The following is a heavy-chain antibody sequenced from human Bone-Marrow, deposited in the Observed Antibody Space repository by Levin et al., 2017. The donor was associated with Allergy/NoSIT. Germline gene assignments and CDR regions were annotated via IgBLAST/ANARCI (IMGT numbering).Heavy chain of an antibody. V-gene: IGHV3-30*04. Sequence: GGSLRLSCAGSGFIFSDYAIHWVRQAPGKGLEWVTVISDDSRNKYYADSVKGRFNVSRDNSKNTLYLQMNSLRAEDTAVYYCARGDFIKATFSMDVWGQGTTVTVSS. CDR1: GFIFSDYA. CDR3: ARGDFIKATFSMDV. CDR2: ISDDSRNK. D-gene: IGHD2-21*02. J-gene: IGHJ6*02.